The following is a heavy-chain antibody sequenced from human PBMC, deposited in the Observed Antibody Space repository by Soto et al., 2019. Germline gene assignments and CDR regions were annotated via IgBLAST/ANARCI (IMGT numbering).Heavy chain of an antibody. D-gene: IGHD3-22*01. Sequence: SETLSLTCTISGGAIGSHYWTWIRQPAGKGLEWIGRIYSSGSTQYNPSLQSRVTISRDNSKNTLYLQMNSLRAEDTAVYYCAKPSSGYYWGCFGYWGQGTLVTVSS. V-gene: IGHV4-4*07. CDR1: GGAIGSHY. CDR3: AKPSSGYYWGCFGY. CDR2: IYSSGST. J-gene: IGHJ4*02.